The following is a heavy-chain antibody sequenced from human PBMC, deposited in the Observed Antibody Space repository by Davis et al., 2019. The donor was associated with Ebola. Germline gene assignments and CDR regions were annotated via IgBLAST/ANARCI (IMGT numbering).Heavy chain of an antibody. CDR1: GFTFRRDW. CDR2: IKGDGDST. Sequence: GESLKISCAASGFTFRRDWMHWVRQAPGKGLVWVSRIKGDGDSTTYADSVKGRFTISRDNAKNTVYMQMNSLRAEDTAVYYCARDLYFGIDVWGKGTTVTVSS. V-gene: IGHV3-74*01. CDR3: ARDLYFGIDV. J-gene: IGHJ6*04.